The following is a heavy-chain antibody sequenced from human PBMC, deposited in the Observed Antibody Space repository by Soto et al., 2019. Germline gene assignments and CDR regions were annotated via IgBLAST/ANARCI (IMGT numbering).Heavy chain of an antibody. CDR1: GFTFSDFY. Sequence: QVQLVESGGGLVKPGGSLRLSCAASGFTFSDFYMSWIRQAPGKGLEWISYISSGSTNIFYADSVKGRFTVSRDNAKNSVYLQMDSLRAEDTAVYYCARDRNAAGYDYWCHGTLVTVSS. CDR2: ISSGSTNI. V-gene: IGHV3-11*01. D-gene: IGHD1-1*01. CDR3: ARDRNAAGYDY. J-gene: IGHJ4*01.